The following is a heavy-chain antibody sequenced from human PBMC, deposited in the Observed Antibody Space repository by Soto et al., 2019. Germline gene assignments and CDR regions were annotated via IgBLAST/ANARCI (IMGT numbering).Heavy chain of an antibody. V-gene: IGHV3-30*01. Sequence: GGSLRLSCAASGFSLSTYSMHWVRRAPGKGLEWVAVISYDGNKKFYRDSVKGRFSISRDTSMHTVYLQMNSLSPEDTGVYYCARSIAVAGLDYWGQGTLVTVSS. CDR2: ISYDGNKK. J-gene: IGHJ4*02. D-gene: IGHD6-19*01. CDR1: GFSLSTYS. CDR3: ARSIAVAGLDY.